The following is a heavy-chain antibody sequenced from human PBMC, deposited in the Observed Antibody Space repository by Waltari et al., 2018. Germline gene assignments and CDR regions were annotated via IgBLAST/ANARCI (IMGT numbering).Heavy chain of an antibody. J-gene: IGHJ4*02. Sequence: EVHLVESGGGLVHPGDSVRLSCAASGVIVSNNYMSWVRQPPGKGLEWVSVIYRGGETYYADSVKGRFTISRDNSKNTLDLQMNSLRAEDTAVYYCARDGSKTTVTFDYWGQGTLVTVSS. CDR1: GVIVSNNY. D-gene: IGHD4-17*01. V-gene: IGHV3-53*01. CDR2: IYRGGET. CDR3: ARDGSKTTVTFDY.